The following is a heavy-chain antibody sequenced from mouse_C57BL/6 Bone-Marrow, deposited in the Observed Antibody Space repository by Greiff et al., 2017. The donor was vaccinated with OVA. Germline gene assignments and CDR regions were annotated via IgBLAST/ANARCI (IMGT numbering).Heavy chain of an antibody. D-gene: IGHD2-5*01. Sequence: EVQLQQSGAELVRPGASVKLSCTASGFNIKDDYMHWVKQRPEQGLEWIGWIDPENGDTEYAPKFQGKATITADTSSSTAYLQLSSLTSEGTAVEYGTTEEALYSMWFAYGGQGTLVTVAA. J-gene: IGHJ3*01. V-gene: IGHV14-4*01. CDR2: IDPENGDT. CDR3: TTEEALYSMWFAY. CDR1: GFNIKDDY.